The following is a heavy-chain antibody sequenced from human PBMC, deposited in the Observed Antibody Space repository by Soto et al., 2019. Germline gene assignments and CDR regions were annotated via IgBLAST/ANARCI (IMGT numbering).Heavy chain of an antibody. Sequence: SETLSLTCTVSGASIRSTDYYWSWIRQAPGKGPEWIGYVYYTGSTYYNPSLMSRLTISVDTSKNQFSLKPTSVTAAETAVYYCVRTAREGAVAPHWFDRWGQGTQVTVSS. D-gene: IGHD2-21*02. CDR1: GASIRSTDYY. CDR3: VRTAREGAVAPHWFDR. J-gene: IGHJ5*02. CDR2: VYYTGST. V-gene: IGHV4-30-4*01.